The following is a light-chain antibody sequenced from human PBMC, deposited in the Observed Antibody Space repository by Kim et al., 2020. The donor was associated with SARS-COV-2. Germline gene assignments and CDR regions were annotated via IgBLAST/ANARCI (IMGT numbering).Light chain of an antibody. J-gene: IGLJ2*01. CDR2: RNY. Sequence: SELTQPPSASGTPGQRVTISCSGSSSNIGSNYVYWYQQLPGTAPKLLIYRNYQRPSGVPDRFSGSKSGTSASLAISGLRSEDEAHYYCAAWDDSLSGVVFGGGTQLTVL. CDR3: AAWDDSLSGVV. CDR1: SSNIGSNY. V-gene: IGLV1-47*01.